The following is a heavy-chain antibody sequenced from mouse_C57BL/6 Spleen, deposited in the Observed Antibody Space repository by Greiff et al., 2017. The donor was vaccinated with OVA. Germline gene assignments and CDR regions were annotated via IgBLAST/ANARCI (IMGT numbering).Heavy chain of an antibody. V-gene: IGHV1-82*01. Sequence: QVQLQQSGPELVKPGASVKISCKASGYAFSSSWMNWVKQRPGKGLEWIGRIYPGDGDTNYNGKFKGKATLTADKSSSTAYMQLSSLTSEDSAVYFCASQVPSNWGWFAYWGQGTLVTVSA. CDR3: ASQVPSNWGWFAY. J-gene: IGHJ3*01. CDR2: IYPGDGDT. D-gene: IGHD4-1*01. CDR1: GYAFSSSW.